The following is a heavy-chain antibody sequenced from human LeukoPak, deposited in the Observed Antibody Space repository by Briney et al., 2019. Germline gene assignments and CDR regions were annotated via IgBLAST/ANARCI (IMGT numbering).Heavy chain of an antibody. CDR1: GFTVSSNY. J-gene: IGHJ5*02. CDR3: ARVPSSSWTNWFDP. CDR2: IYSGGST. D-gene: IGHD6-13*01. V-gene: IGHV3-66*01. Sequence: GGSLRLSCAASGFTVSSNYMSWVRQAPGTGLEWVSVIYSGGSTYYADSVKGRFTISRDNSKNTLYLQMNSLRAEDTAVYYCARVPSSSWTNWFDPWGQGTLVTVSS.